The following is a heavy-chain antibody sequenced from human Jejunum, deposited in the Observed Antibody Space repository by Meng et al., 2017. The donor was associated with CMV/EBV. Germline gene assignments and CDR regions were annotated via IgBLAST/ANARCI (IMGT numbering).Heavy chain of an antibody. V-gene: IGHV4-39*07. CDR2: VYYSGST. CDR1: GASISDSSYY. D-gene: IGHD3-10*01. Sequence: QVQLEESGPGLVKPSKPLSLTCTMSGASISDSSYYWGWIRQPPGKGLEWIGSVYYSGSTYYNPSLESRVTISVDTSKNQFSLKLTSVTAADTATYYCARDPTPDGSDYWGRGTLVTV. J-gene: IGHJ4*02. CDR3: ARDPTPDGSDY.